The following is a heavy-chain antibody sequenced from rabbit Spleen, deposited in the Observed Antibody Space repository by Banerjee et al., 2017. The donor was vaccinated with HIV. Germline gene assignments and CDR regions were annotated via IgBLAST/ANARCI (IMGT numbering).Heavy chain of an antibody. V-gene: IGHV1S40*01. J-gene: IGHJ4*01. CDR2: IYAGSSGTP. D-gene: IGHD6-1*01. CDR3: ARGAYDTYAIGGNSFNL. Sequence: QSLEESGGDLVKPGASLTLTCTASGFDFSSSDYMCWVRQAPGEGLEWIACIYAGSSGTPYYASWAKGRFTISEASSTTVTLQMTSLTAADTATYFCARGAYDTYAIGGNSFNLWGPGTLVTVS. CDR1: GFDFSSSDY.